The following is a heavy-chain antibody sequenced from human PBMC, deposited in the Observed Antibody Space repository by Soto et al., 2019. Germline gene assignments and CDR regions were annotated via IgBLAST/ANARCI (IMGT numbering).Heavy chain of an antibody. CDR3: VRHHDYVWGTYRWALDY. CDR2: MLYSGST. V-gene: IGHV4-39*01. J-gene: IGHJ4*01. CDR1: GGSISSNAYY. Sequence: LSETLSLTCTVSGGSISSNAYYWGWIRQPPGKWLEWSGSMLYSGSTYYNPSLRSRVTISVDTSKNQFSLKLNSVTAADTAVYYCVRHHDYVWGTYRWALDYWGHGTLVTVSS. D-gene: IGHD3-16*02.